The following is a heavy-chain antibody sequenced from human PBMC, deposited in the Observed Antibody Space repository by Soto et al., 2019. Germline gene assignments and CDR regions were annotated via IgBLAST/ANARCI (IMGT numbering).Heavy chain of an antibody. D-gene: IGHD3-9*01. V-gene: IGHV5-51*01. CDR2: IYPGDSDT. J-gene: IGHJ6*02. Sequence: PGESMKISCKGSGYSFTSYWIGWVRQMPGKGLEWMGIIYPGDSDTRYSPSFQGQVTISADKSISTAYLQWSSLKASDTAMYYCASGADVRYFDSEHGLPDAPRKGYYYYGMDVWGQGTTVTVSS. CDR3: ASGADVRYFDSEHGLPDAPRKGYYYYGMDV. CDR1: GYSFTSYW.